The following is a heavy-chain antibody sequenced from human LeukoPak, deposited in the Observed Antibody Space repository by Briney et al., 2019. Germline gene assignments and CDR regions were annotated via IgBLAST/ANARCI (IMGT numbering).Heavy chain of an antibody. CDR2: IYYSGST. CDR3: ARVSSIWYQDWYFDL. CDR1: GGSISSSSYY. V-gene: IGHV4-39*07. D-gene: IGHD6-13*01. J-gene: IGHJ5*02. Sequence: MASETLSLTCTVSGGSISSSSYYWGWIRQPPGKGLEWIGSIYYSGSTYYNPSLKSRVTISVDTSKNQFSLKLSSVNAADTAVYYCARVSSIWYQDWYFDLWGQGTLVTVSS.